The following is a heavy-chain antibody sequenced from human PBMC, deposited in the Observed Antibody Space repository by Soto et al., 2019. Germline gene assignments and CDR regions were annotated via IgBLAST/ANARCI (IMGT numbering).Heavy chain of an antibody. D-gene: IGHD4-17*01. CDR3: AKDLRSRSPSDY. CDR2: ISGSGGST. CDR1: GFTFSSYA. J-gene: IGHJ4*02. V-gene: IGHV3-23*01. Sequence: GGSLKLSCAASGFTFSSYAMSWVRQAPGKGLEWVSAISGSGGSTYYADSVKGRFTISRDNPKNTLYLQMNSLGAEDTAVYYCAKDLRSRSPSDYWGQGTLVTVSS.